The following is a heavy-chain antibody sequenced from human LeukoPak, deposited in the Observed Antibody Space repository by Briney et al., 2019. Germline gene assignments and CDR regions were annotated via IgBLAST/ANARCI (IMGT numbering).Heavy chain of an antibody. CDR3: AKRGVVIRVILVGFHKEAYYFDS. D-gene: IGHD3-22*01. V-gene: IGHV3-23*01. Sequence: GGSLRLSCAVSGITLSNYGMSWVRQAPGKGLEWVAGISDSGGRTNYADSVKGRFTISRDNPKNTLFLQMNSLRAEDTAVYFCAKRGVVIRVILVGFHKEAYYFDSWGQGAPVTVSS. J-gene: IGHJ4*02. CDR1: GITLSNYG. CDR2: ISDSGGRT.